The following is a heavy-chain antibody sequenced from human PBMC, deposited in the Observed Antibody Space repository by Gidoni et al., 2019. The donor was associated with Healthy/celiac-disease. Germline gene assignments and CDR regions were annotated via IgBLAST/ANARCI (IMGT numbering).Heavy chain of an antibody. CDR2: FNSDGSST. Sequence: EVQLVESGGGLVQPGGSLRLSCAASGFTFSSYWMHWIRQAPGKGLVWVSRFNSDGSSTSYADSVKVRFTISRDNAKNTLYLQMNSLRAEDTAVYYCAREYGGLGELFQARRLPGWFDPWGQGTLVTVSS. CDR3: AREYGGLGELFQARRLPGWFDP. D-gene: IGHD3-10*01. J-gene: IGHJ5*02. CDR1: GFTFSSYW. V-gene: IGHV3-74*01.